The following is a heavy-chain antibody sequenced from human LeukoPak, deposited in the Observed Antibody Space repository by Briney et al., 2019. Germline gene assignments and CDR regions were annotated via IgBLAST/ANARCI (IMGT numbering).Heavy chain of an antibody. CDR3: ARLAPYYYYDSSGYYGYYYGMDV. Sequence: SETLSLTCTVSGGSISSYYWSWIRQPAGKGLEWIGRIYTSGSTNYNPSLKSRVTISVDKSKNQFSLKLSSVTAADTAVYYCARLAPYYYYDSSGYYGYYYGMDVWGQGTTVTVSS. CDR1: GGSISSYY. CDR2: IYTSGST. D-gene: IGHD3-22*01. V-gene: IGHV4-4*07. J-gene: IGHJ6*02.